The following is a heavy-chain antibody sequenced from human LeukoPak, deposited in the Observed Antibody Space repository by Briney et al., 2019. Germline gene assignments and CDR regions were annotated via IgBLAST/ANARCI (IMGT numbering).Heavy chain of an antibody. CDR1: GGSISSYY. V-gene: IGHV4-39*07. CDR3: ARGRSGLPIS. Sequence: SETLSLTCTVSGGSISSYYWGWIRQPPGKGLEWIGSIYYSGSTYYNPSLKSRVTISVDTSKNQFSLKLSSVTAADTAVYYCARGRSGLPISWGQGTLVTVSS. CDR2: IYYSGST. D-gene: IGHD3-16*01. J-gene: IGHJ5*02.